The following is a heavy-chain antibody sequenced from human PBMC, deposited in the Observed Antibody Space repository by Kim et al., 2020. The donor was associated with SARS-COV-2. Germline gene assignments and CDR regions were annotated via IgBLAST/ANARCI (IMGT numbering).Heavy chain of an antibody. CDR3: ARDEPLPSSSSWYGPDY. J-gene: IGHJ4*02. CDR1: GFTFSNYW. D-gene: IGHD6-13*01. CDR2: IKQDGSEK. V-gene: IGHV3-7*01. Sequence: GGSLRLSCAASGFTFSNYWMSWVRQAPGKGLEWVANIKQDGSEKYYVDSVKGRFTISRDNAKNSLYLQMNSLRDEDEAVYFCARDEPLPSSSSWYGPDYWGQGTRVTVSS.